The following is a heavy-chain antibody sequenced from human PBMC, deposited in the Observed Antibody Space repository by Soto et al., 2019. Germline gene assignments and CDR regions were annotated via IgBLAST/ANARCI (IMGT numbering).Heavy chain of an antibody. D-gene: IGHD5-12*01. J-gene: IGHJ6*02. CDR1: GDSLTSYW. CDR2: IYPGDSDT. V-gene: IGHV5-51*01. CDR3: ARLVYSGHYYYYYYGMDV. Sequence: VEALKISCKGSGDSLTSYWSGWVRQMPGKGLEWMGIIYPGDSDTRYSPSFQGQVTISADKSISTAYLQWSSLKASDTAMYYCARLVYSGHYYYYYYGMDVWGQGTTVTVSS.